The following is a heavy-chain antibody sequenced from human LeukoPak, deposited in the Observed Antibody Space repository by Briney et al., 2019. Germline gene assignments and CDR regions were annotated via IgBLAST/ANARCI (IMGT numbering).Heavy chain of an antibody. CDR2: ISSSGSTI. Sequence: GGSLRLSCAASGFTFSDYYMSWIRQAPGKGLEWVSYISSSGSTIYYADSVKGRFTISRDNAKNSLYLQMNSLRAEDTAVYYCASRPYSSSWYFDYWGQGTPVTVSS. CDR3: ASRPYSSSWYFDY. CDR1: GFTFSDYY. J-gene: IGHJ4*02. D-gene: IGHD6-13*01. V-gene: IGHV3-11*01.